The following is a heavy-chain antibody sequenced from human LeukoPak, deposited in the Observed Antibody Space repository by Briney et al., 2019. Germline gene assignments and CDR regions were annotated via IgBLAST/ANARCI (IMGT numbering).Heavy chain of an antibody. V-gene: IGHV4-39*07. CDR3: ARGFYYYGSGSFYYYYYMDV. D-gene: IGHD3-10*01. CDR2: TYYSGST. J-gene: IGHJ6*03. CDR1: GGSISSSSYY. Sequence: SETLSLTCTVSGGSISSSSYYWGWIRQPQGKGLEGMGSTYYSGSTNYNPSLKSRVTISVETSKNQFSLKLSSVTAADTAVYYCARGFYYYGSGSFYYYYYMDVWGKGTTVTVSS.